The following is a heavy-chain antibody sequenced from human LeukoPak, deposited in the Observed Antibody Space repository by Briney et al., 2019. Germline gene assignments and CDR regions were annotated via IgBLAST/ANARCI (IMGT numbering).Heavy chain of an antibody. V-gene: IGHV3-7*01. Sequence: GGSLRLSCAASGFTFSSYWMSWVRQAPGKGLEWVANINQDGSEKYHVDSVKGRFTISRDNAKNSLYLQMNSLRAEDTSVYYCAREGGEIVVVPDTLDYWGQGTLVTVSS. CDR2: INQDGSEK. D-gene: IGHD2-2*01. CDR3: AREGGEIVVVPDTLDY. J-gene: IGHJ4*02. CDR1: GFTFSSYW.